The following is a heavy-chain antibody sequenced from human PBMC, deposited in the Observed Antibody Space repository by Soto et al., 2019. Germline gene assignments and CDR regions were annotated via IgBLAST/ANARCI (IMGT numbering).Heavy chain of an antibody. D-gene: IGHD3-22*01. CDR1: GFTFSSYA. J-gene: IGHJ1*01. CDR2: ISYDGSNK. CDR3: ARDLYYYDSSGYYPPFQH. Sequence: PGGSLRLSCAASGFTFSSYAMHWVRQAPGRGLEWVAVISYDGSNKYYADSVKGRFTISRDNSKNTLYLQMNSLRAEDTAVYYCARDLYYYDSSGYYPPFQHWGQGTLVTVSS. V-gene: IGHV3-30-3*01.